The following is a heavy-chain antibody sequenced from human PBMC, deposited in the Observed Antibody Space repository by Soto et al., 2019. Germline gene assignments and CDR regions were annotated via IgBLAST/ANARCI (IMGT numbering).Heavy chain of an antibody. Sequence: PSETLSLTCTVSGGSISSGGFYWSWIRQRPGKGLEWIGYIYYSGTTYYNPSLKSRVTISGDTSKNQFSLKLSSVTAADTAVYYCMGNCSSTSCYVAIDYWGQGTLVTVSS. CDR3: MGNCSSTSCYVAIDY. D-gene: IGHD2-2*01. CDR2: IYYSGTT. V-gene: IGHV4-31*03. CDR1: GGSISSGGFY. J-gene: IGHJ4*02.